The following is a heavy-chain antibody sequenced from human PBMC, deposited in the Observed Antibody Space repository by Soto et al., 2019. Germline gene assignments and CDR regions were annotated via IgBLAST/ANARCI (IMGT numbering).Heavy chain of an antibody. V-gene: IGHV3-74*01. D-gene: IGHD3-10*01. J-gene: IGHJ6*02. CDR2: INTYGSST. Sequence: WGSLRLSCAASGFTFSSYWMHWVRQAPGKGLVWVSLINTYGSSTSYADSVKGRFTISRDNAKNTLYLQINSLRAGDTAVYYCARDQSLYYHGMDVWGHGNT. CDR1: GFTFSSYW. CDR3: ARDQSLYYHGMDV.